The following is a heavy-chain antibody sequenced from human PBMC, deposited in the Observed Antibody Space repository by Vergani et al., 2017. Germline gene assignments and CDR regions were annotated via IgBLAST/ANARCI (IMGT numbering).Heavy chain of an antibody. Sequence: QLVESGGGWVQPGGSLRLSCVVSGFDFSSYIMNWVRQAPGKGLEWVAVISYDGSNKYYADSVKGRFTISRDNSKNTLYLQMNSLRAEDTAVYYCAKDRRHQLLPLDWGQGTLVTVSS. J-gene: IGHJ4*02. CDR2: ISYDGSNK. D-gene: IGHD2-2*01. CDR1: GFDFSSYI. V-gene: IGHV3-30*18. CDR3: AKDRRHQLLPLD.